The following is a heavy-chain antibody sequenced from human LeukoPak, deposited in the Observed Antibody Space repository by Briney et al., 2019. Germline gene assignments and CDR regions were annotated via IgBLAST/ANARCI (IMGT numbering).Heavy chain of an antibody. V-gene: IGHV5-51*01. D-gene: IGHD2-2*01. CDR2: IYPGDSDT. CDR3: ARPPVRVCSSTSCPDDYYGMDV. J-gene: IGHJ6*02. CDR1: GYSFTSYW. Sequence: LGESLKISCKGSGYSFTSYWIGWVRQMPGKGLEWMGIIYPGDSDTRYSPSFQGQVTISADKSISTAYLQWSSLKASDTAMYYCARPPVRVCSSTSCPDDYYGMDVWGQGTTVTVSS.